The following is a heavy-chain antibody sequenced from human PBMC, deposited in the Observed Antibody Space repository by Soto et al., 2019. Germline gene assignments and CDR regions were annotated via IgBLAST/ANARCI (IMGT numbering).Heavy chain of an antibody. CDR1: GFNYSIYA. Sequence: GGSLRLPFPASGFNYSIYAMSGVRQAAGKGLEWVSGIGGGNDDTYYAAAVKGRFTISRDNSKSTLSLQMNGLRAEDTAVYYCAKDRMNHNSVWDPFDIWGQGTMVTVSS. CDR2: IGGGNDDT. D-gene: IGHD2-15*01. CDR3: AKDRMNHNSVWDPFDI. V-gene: IGHV3-23*01. J-gene: IGHJ3*02.